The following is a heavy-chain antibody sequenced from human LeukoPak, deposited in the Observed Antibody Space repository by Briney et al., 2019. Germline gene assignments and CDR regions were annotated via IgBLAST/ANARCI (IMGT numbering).Heavy chain of an antibody. CDR1: GFTFSSYA. CDR3: ARDRLDDFWSGYYLPYYYYGMDV. CDR2: ISYDGSNK. V-gene: IGHV3-30*04. Sequence: PGGSLRLSCVASGFTFSSYAMHWVRQAPGKGLEWVAVISYDGSNKYYADSVKGRFTISRDNSKNTLYLQMNSLRAEDTAVYYCARDRLDDFWSGYYLPYYYYGMDVWGQGTTVTVSS. D-gene: IGHD3-3*01. J-gene: IGHJ6*02.